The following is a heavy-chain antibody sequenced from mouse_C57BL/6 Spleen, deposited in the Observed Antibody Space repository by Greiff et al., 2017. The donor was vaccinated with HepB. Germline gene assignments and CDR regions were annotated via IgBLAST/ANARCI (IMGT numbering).Heavy chain of an antibody. V-gene: IGHV5-17*01. CDR3: ARPGYYGYFDV. CDR1: GFTFSDYG. CDR2: ISSDSSTI. Sequence: EVKLVESGGGLVKPGGSLKLSCAASGFTFSDYGMHWVRQAPEKGLEWVAYISSDSSTIYYADTVKGRFTISRDNAKNTLFLQMTSLRSEDTAMYYCARPGYYGYFDVWGTGTTVTVSS. J-gene: IGHJ1*03.